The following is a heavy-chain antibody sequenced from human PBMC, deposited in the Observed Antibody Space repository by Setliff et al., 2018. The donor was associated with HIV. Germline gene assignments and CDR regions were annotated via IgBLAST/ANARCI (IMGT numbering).Heavy chain of an antibody. CDR1: GGSISSGGYY. V-gene: IGHV4-31*02. CDR3: ARDGIYDYSNYVDAFDI. CDR2: IYYSGST. J-gene: IGHJ3*02. D-gene: IGHD4-4*01. Sequence: PSETLSLTCTVSGGSISSGGYYWSWIRQHPGKGLEYIGYIYYSGSTYYNPSPKSRVTISVDTSKNQFSLRLNSVTAADTAVYYCARDGIYDYSNYVDAFDIWGQGTMVTVSS.